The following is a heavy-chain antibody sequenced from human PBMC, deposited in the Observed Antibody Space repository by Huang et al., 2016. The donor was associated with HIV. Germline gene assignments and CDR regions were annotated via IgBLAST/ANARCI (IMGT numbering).Heavy chain of an antibody. V-gene: IGHV1-18*01. CDR3: ARDPRYYYDTSGYPPDAFDI. D-gene: IGHD3-22*01. Sequence: QVQLVQSGAEVKKTGASVKVSCKASGYTFTSYGISWVRQAPGQGLEWMGWIIANNGNTKYAQKLHGRVTMTTDTSTTTAYSELRRLRSDDTAVYYCARDPRYYYDTSGYPPDAFDIWGQGTMVTVSS. CDR2: IIANNGNT. CDR1: GYTFTSYG. J-gene: IGHJ3*02.